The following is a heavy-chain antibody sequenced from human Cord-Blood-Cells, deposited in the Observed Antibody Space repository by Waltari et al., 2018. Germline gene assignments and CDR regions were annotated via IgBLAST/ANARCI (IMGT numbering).Heavy chain of an antibody. D-gene: IGHD3-9*01. CDR1: GGTFSSYA. CDR2: SIPIFGTA. V-gene: IGHV1-69*01. CDR3: AGALTGYYTTLTPPDY. J-gene: IGHJ4*02. Sequence: QVQLVQSGAEVKKPGSSVKVSCKASGGTFSSYAISWVRQAPGQGLEWMGGSIPIFGTANYAQKFQGRVTITADESTSTAYMELSSLRSEDTAVYSCAGALTGYYTTLTPPDYWGQGTLVTVSS.